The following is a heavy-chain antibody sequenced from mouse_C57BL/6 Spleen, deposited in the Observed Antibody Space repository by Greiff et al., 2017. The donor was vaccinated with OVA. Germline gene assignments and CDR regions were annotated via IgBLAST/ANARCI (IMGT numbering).Heavy chain of an antibody. CDR2: IYPGDGDT. CDR3: ARESNYAWFAY. V-gene: IGHV1-82*01. J-gene: IGHJ3*01. Sequence: VHLVESGPELVKPGASVKISCKASGYAFSSSWMNWVKQRPGKGLEWIGRIYPGDGDTNYNGKFKGKATLTADKSSSTAYMQLSSLTSEDSAVYFCARESNYAWFAYWGQGTLVTVSA. D-gene: IGHD2-5*01. CDR1: GYAFSSSW.